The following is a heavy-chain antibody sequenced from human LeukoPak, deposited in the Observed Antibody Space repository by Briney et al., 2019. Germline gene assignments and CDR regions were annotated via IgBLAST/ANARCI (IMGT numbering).Heavy chain of an antibody. Sequence: ASVKVSSTASAYSFTSYGISWVRHAPGQGLEWMGWISAYNGNTNYAQKLQGRVTMTTDTSTSTAYMELRSLRSDDTAVYYCARGLAVYDILTGYYTLKQFDYWGQGTLVTVSS. J-gene: IGHJ4*02. CDR2: ISAYNGNT. CDR3: ARGLAVYDILTGYYTLKQFDY. CDR1: AYSFTSYG. D-gene: IGHD3-9*01. V-gene: IGHV1-18*01.